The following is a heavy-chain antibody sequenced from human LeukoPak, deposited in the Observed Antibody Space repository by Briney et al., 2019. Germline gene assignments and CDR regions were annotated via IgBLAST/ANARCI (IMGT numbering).Heavy chain of an antibody. Sequence: PGGSLRLSCAASGLTLSSNWRNWVRQAPGKGLVWVSRINSDGSDTRYAGSVKGRFTISRDNAKNTLYLQMNSLRAEDTAVYYCAREFGSGYWGQGTLVTVSS. CDR3: AREFGSGY. CDR2: INSDGSDT. J-gene: IGHJ4*02. CDR1: GLTLSSNW. V-gene: IGHV3-74*01. D-gene: IGHD3-10*01.